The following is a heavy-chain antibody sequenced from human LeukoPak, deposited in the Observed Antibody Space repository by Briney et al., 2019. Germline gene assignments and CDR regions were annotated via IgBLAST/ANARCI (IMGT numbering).Heavy chain of an antibody. D-gene: IGHD3-9*01. Sequence: PGGSLRLSCAASGFTFSSYWMHWVRQAPGKGLVWVSRINSDGSSTSYADSVKGRLTISRDNAKNTLYLQMNSLRAEDTAMYYCARGGLLRYFDWLPEDYWGQGTLVTVSS. V-gene: IGHV3-74*01. CDR2: INSDGSST. CDR3: ARGGLLRYFDWLPEDY. J-gene: IGHJ4*02. CDR1: GFTFSSYW.